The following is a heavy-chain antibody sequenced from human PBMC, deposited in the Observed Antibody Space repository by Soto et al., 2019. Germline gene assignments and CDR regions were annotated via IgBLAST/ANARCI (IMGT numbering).Heavy chain of an antibody. V-gene: IGHV1-69*13. CDR2: IVSIFGTV. Sequence: SVKVSCKASGGTFSSDVFSWVRQAPGQGLEWMGGIVSIFGTVNSAQKFQGRLTLTADQSTSTAYMELTSLRSEDTAVYYCARGGFSGSYYGYWGQGTQVTVSS. CDR1: GGTFSSDV. D-gene: IGHD1-26*01. J-gene: IGHJ4*02. CDR3: ARGGFSGSYYGY.